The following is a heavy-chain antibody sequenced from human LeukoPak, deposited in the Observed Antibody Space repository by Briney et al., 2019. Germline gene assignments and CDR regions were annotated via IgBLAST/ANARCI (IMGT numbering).Heavy chain of an antibody. Sequence: ASVKVSCKVSGYTLTELSMHWVRQAPGKGLEWMGGFDPEDGETIYAQKFQGRVTITADESTSTAYMELSSLRSEDTAVYYCARDRPISGINWGQGTLVTVSS. CDR1: GYTLTELS. J-gene: IGHJ4*02. V-gene: IGHV1-24*01. CDR3: ARDRPISGIN. D-gene: IGHD3-10*01. CDR2: FDPEDGET.